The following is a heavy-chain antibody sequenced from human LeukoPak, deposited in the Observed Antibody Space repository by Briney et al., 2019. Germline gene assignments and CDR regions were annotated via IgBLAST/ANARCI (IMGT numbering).Heavy chain of an antibody. CDR1: GYSFSSYA. J-gene: IGHJ4*02. V-gene: IGHV1-18*01. CDR2: FGAYNGNT. CDR3: ARGGRYGGNTGLDY. D-gene: IGHD4-23*01. Sequence: ASVKVSCKASGYSFSSYAINWVRQAPGQGLEWMGWFGAYNGNTYYAQKLQGRVTMAADTSTSTVYMELRSLRSDDTAVYYCARGGRYGGNTGLDYWGQGTLVTVSS.